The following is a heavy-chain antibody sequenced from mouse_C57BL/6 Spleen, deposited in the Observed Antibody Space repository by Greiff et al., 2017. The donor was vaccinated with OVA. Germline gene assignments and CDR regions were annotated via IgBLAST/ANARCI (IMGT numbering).Heavy chain of an antibody. Sequence: VQLQESDAELVKPGASVKISCKVSGYTFTDHTIHWMKQRPEQGLEWIGYIYPRDGSTKYNEKFKGKATLTADKSSSTAYMQLNRLTSEDSAVYFCAKGLLLYAMDYWGQGTSVTVSS. D-gene: IGHD2-10*01. CDR3: AKGLLLYAMDY. CDR1: GYTFTDHT. J-gene: IGHJ4*01. CDR2: IYPRDGST. V-gene: IGHV1-78*01.